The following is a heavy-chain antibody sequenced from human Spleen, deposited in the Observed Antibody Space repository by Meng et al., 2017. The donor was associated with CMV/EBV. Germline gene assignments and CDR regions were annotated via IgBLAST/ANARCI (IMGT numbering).Heavy chain of an antibody. CDR2: IYSSGST. D-gene: IGHD6-19*01. J-gene: IGHJ4*02. CDR1: GGSISSSSYY. CDR3: ARETQSPN. Sequence: SETLSLTCTVSGGSISSSSYYWGWIRQPPGKGLEWIGSIYSSGSTYYNPSLKSRVTISVDTSKNQFSLTLNSVTAADTAVYYCARETQSPNWGQGTLVTVSS. V-gene: IGHV4-39*07.